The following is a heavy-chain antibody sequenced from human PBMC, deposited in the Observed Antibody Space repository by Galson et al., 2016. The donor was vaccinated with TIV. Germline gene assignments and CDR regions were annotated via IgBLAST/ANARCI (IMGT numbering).Heavy chain of an antibody. CDR1: GFVFSPYA. V-gene: IGHV3-30*04. D-gene: IGHD2/OR15-2a*01. J-gene: IGHJ4*02. CDR3: ASETTFYDGGASGTVGF. Sequence: SLRLSCAASGFVFSPYALHWVRQAPGKGLEWVALISVDGTKKYYADSVTGRFTVSRDNSRNALYLRMSSLRPDDTAVYYCASETTFYDGGASGTVGFWGQGTLVTVSS. CDR2: ISVDGTKK.